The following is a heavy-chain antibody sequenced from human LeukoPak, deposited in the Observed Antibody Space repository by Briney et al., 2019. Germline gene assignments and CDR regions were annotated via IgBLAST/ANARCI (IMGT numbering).Heavy chain of an antibody. CDR1: GISFNNYG. CDR3: AKVISSYSGYDSY. D-gene: IGHD5-12*01. J-gene: IGHJ4*02. CDR2: ISNGGHHT. Sequence: GGSLTLSCAASGISFNNYGMSWVRQAPGKGLEWVSSISNGGHHTYYADSVRGRLTISRDNSKNTLYLQMDSLRAADTAVYYCAKVISSYSGYDSYWGQGTLVTVSS. V-gene: IGHV3-23*01.